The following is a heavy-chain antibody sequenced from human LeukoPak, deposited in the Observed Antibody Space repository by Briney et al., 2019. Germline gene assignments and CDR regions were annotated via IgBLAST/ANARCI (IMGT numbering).Heavy chain of an antibody. D-gene: IGHD3-22*01. J-gene: IGHJ4*02. CDR1: GFTFSSYA. Sequence: GGSLRLSCAAPGFTFSSYAMSWVRQAPGKGLEWVSAISGSGGSTYYADSVKGRFTISRDNSKNTLYLQMNSLRAEDTAVYYCAKVYYYDSSGYYYFDYWGQGTLVTVSS. CDR2: ISGSGGST. CDR3: AKVYYYDSSGYYYFDY. V-gene: IGHV3-23*01.